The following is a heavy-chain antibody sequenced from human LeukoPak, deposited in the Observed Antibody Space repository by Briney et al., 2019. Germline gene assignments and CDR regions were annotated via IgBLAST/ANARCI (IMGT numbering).Heavy chain of an antibody. J-gene: IGHJ5*02. Sequence: GGSLRLSCAASGFTFSSYAMSWVRQAPGKGLEWVSAISGSGGSTYYADSVKGRFTISRDNSKNTLYLQMNSLRAEDTAVYDCAKDRRSIAVAGTFVSWFDPWGQGTLVTVSS. CDR1: GFTFSSYA. D-gene: IGHD6-19*01. CDR2: ISGSGGST. V-gene: IGHV3-23*01. CDR3: AKDRRSIAVAGTFVSWFDP.